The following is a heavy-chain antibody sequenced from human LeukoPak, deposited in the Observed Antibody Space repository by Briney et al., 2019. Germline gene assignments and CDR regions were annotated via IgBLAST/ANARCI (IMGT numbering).Heavy chain of an antibody. V-gene: IGHV3-30*04. J-gene: IGHJ4*02. D-gene: IGHD5-18*01. CDR3: ARSIGYSYGSFDS. CDR2: ISYDRSDK. CDR1: RFTFSTYA. Sequence: PGGSLRLSCAASRFTFSTYAMHWVRQAPGKGLEWGAVISYDRSDKYYADSVKGRFTISRDNSKNTLCLQMNSLRAEDTAVYYCARSIGYSYGSFDSWGQGTLVTVSS.